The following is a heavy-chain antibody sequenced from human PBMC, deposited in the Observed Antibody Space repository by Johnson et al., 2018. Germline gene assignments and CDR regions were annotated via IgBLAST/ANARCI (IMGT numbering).Heavy chain of an antibody. V-gene: IGHV3-7*01. J-gene: IGHJ3*01. CDR3: ARGDAFDL. CDR1: GFTFRNYW. Sequence: EVQLVESGGGLVQPGGSLRLSCAASGFTFRNYWMSWVRQPPGKRLEWLVSINQNGASNVCVDSVKGRFTISRDNANNSLYRQMSNLGADDPAVYYCARGDAFDLWGQGTMVTVSS. CDR2: INQNGASN.